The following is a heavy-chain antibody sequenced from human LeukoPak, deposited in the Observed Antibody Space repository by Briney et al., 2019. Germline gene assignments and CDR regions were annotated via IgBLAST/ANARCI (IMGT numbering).Heavy chain of an antibody. CDR1: GFNFANYW. CDR3: ILAADGFDY. Sequence: NPGGSLQISCQGSGFNFANYWIGWVRPLPGKGLEWMGTIYPGNSDTRYSPSFQGQVTISADKSISTAHLQWSSLKASDTAMYYCILAADGFDYWGQGTLVTVSS. J-gene: IGHJ4*02. V-gene: IGHV5-51*01. D-gene: IGHD6-13*01. CDR2: IYPGNSDT.